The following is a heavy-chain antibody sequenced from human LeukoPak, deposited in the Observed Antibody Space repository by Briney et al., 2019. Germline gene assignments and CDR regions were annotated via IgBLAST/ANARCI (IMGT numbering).Heavy chain of an antibody. CDR2: ISGSGGST. D-gene: IGHD6-13*01. J-gene: IGHJ3*02. V-gene: IGHV3-23*01. CDR1: GFTVSSNY. CDR3: AKDRNSSWYQGAFDI. Sequence: GGSLRLSCAASGFTVSSNYMSWVRQAPGKGLEWVSAISGSGGSTYYADSVKGRFTISRDNSKNTLYLQMNSLRAEDTAVYHCAKDRNSSWYQGAFDIWGQGTMVTVSS.